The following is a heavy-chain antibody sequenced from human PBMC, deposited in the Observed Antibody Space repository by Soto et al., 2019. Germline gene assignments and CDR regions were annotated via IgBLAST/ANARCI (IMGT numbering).Heavy chain of an antibody. V-gene: IGHV3-33*01. CDR2: VWYDGSRQ. J-gene: IGHJ4*02. CDR3: ARDNHLGYCSGGSCYGLDC. CDR1: GFDFHIYG. D-gene: IGHD2-15*01. Sequence: QVQLVESGGGVVQPGRSLRLSCAASGFDFHIYGMHWVRQAPGKGLEWVGTVWYDGSRQYYADFVKGRFTISRDNSKNPLYLEMKSLRAEDTAVYYCARDNHLGYCSGGSCYGLDCWGQGTLVTVSS.